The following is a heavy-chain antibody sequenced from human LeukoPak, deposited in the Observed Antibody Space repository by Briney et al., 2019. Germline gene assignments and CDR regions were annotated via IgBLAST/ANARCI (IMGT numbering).Heavy chain of an antibody. D-gene: IGHD1-14*01. J-gene: IGHJ4*02. Sequence: SETLSLTCAVYGGSFSGYYWGWIRQPPGKGLEWIGEINHSGSTNYNPSLKSRVTISVDTSKNHFSLNLRSVTAADTAVYYCARGTLNIPGEHGAFDYWGQGTLVTVSS. CDR2: INHSGST. CDR3: ARGTLNIPGEHGAFDY. V-gene: IGHV4-34*01. CDR1: GGSFSGYY.